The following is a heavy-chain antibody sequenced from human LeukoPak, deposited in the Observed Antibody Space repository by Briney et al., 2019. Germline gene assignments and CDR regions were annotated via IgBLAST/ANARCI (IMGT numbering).Heavy chain of an antibody. CDR2: MNPDSGNT. Sequence: ASVKVSCKASGYTFTSYDINWVRQATGQGLEWMGWMNPDSGNTGYAQKFQGRFTMTRNTSISTVYMELSSLRAEDTAVYYRARMCIAAPRLHWFAPWGQGTLVTVSS. V-gene: IGHV1-8*01. J-gene: IGHJ5*02. CDR1: GYTFTSYD. CDR3: ARMCIAAPRLHWFAP. D-gene: IGHD6-13*01.